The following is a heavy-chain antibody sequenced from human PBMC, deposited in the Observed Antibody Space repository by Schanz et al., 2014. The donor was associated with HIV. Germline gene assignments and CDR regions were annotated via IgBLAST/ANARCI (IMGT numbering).Heavy chain of an antibody. CDR1: GFIFNGYY. Sequence: VQLVESGGGLVKPGGSLRLSCEASGFIFNGYYLTWIRQAPGEGLEWVSGISIDGDQTYYADSVRGRFTISRDNSKNTVYLQMNSLRAEDTAVYYCANEEVPNDFWGQGTLVTVSS. CDR2: ISIDGDQT. J-gene: IGHJ4*02. CDR3: ANEEVPNDF. V-gene: IGHV3-23*04.